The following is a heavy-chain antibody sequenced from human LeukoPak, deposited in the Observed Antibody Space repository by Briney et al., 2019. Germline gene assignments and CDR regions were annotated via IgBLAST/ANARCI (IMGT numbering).Heavy chain of an antibody. J-gene: IGHJ4*02. D-gene: IGHD6-19*01. CDR1: GFTFSSYA. CDR2: ISGSGGST. V-gene: IGHV3-23*01. CDR3: AKEGDSSGWYGDY. Sequence: PGRSLRLSCAASGFTFSSYAMSWVRQAPGKGLEWVLAISGSGGSTYYADSVKGRFTISRDNSKNTLYLQMNSLRAEDTAVYYCAKEGDSSGWYGDYWGQGTLVTVSS.